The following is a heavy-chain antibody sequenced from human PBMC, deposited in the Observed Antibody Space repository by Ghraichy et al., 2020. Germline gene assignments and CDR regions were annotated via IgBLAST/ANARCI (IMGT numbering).Heavy chain of an antibody. CDR2: INHSGST. V-gene: IGHV4-34*01. CDR3: ARVRWSVRVRGVIGDAFDI. J-gene: IGHJ3*02. Sequence: SETLSLTCAIYGGSFSGYYWSWIRQPPGKGLEWIGEINHSGSTNYNPSLKSRVTISVDTSKNQFSLKLSSVTAADTAVYYCARVRWSVRVRGVIGDAFDIWGQGTMVTVSS. D-gene: IGHD3-10*01. CDR1: GGSFSGYY.